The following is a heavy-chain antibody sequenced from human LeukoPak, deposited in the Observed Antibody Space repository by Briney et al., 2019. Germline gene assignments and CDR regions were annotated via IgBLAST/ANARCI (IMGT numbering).Heavy chain of an antibody. CDR2: VIPIFGTA. CDR1: GGTFSSYA. V-gene: IGHV1-69*05. J-gene: IGHJ3*02. D-gene: IGHD6-13*01. Sequence: SVKVSCKASGGTFSSYAISWVRQAPGQGLEWMGGVIPIFGTANYAQKFQGRVTITTDESTSTAYMELSSLRSEDTAVYYCARAHIAPKTAVAFDIWGQGTMVTVSS. CDR3: ARAHIAPKTAVAFDI.